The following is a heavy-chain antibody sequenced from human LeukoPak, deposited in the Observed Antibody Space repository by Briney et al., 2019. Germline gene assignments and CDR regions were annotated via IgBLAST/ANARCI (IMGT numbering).Heavy chain of an antibody. Sequence: SETLSLTCAVYGGSFSGYYWGWIRQPPGKGLEWIGEINHSGSTNYNPSLKSRVTISVDTSENQFPLKLSSVTAADTAVYYCARERIVVVILDYWGQGTLVTVSS. J-gene: IGHJ4*02. V-gene: IGHV4-34*01. CDR1: GGSFSGYY. CDR2: INHSGST. CDR3: ARERIVVVILDY. D-gene: IGHD3-22*01.